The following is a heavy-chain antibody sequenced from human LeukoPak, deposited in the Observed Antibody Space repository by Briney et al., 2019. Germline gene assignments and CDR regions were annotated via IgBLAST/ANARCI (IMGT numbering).Heavy chain of an antibody. J-gene: IGHJ3*02. CDR3: AKDRGGRGGSGAFDI. CDR1: GFTFSSYS. Sequence: NPGGSLRLSCAASGFTFSSYSMNWVRQAPGKGLEWVSSISSSSSYIYYADSVKGRFTISRDNAKNSLYLQMNSLRAEDTAVYYCAKDRGGRGGSGAFDIWGQGTMVTVSS. CDR2: ISSSSSYI. V-gene: IGHV3-21*01. D-gene: IGHD3-10*01.